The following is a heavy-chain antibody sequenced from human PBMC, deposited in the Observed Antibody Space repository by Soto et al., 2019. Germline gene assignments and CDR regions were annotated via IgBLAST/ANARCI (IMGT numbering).Heavy chain of an antibody. CDR1: GFTFSSYA. D-gene: IGHD2-2*01. V-gene: IGHV3-30-3*01. Sequence: GGSLRLSCAASGFTFSSYAMHWVRQAPGKGLEWVAAISCDGSNKYYVDSVKGRFTISRDNSKNTLYLQMNSLRAEDTAVYYCARGTSSLTRFDYWGQGTLVTVSS. CDR3: ARGTSSLTRFDY. CDR2: ISCDGSNK. J-gene: IGHJ4*02.